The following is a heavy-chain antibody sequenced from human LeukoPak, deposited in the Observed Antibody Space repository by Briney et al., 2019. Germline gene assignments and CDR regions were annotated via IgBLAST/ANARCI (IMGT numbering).Heavy chain of an antibody. D-gene: IGHD6-13*01. CDR3: AREGRYSSSWYGSGAFDI. Sequence: GGSLRLSCAASGFTFSSYAMSWVRQAPGKGLEWVSAISGSGGSTYYADSVKGRFTISRDNSKNTLYLQMNSLRAEDTAVYYCAREGRYSSSWYGSGAFDIWGQGTMVTVSS. V-gene: IGHV3-23*01. J-gene: IGHJ3*02. CDR1: GFTFSSYA. CDR2: ISGSGGST.